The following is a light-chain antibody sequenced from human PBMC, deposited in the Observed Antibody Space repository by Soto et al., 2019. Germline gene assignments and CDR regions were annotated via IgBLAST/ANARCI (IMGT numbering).Light chain of an antibody. V-gene: IGLV2-11*01. CDR3: CSYAVTNTFV. CDR1: SSDIGGYHY. CDR2: DVD. Sequence: QSVLTQPRSVSGSPGQSVTISCTGTSSDIGGYHYVSWYQQCPGKAPQLIIFDVDKRPSGVPDRFSASKSGNTAYLTISGLQADDEADYFRCSYAVTNTFVFGTGTKVTVL. J-gene: IGLJ1*01.